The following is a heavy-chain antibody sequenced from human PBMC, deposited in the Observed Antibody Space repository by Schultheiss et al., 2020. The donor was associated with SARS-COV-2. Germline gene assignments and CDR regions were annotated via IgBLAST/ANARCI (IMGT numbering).Heavy chain of an antibody. D-gene: IGHD2-2*01. CDR1: GFTFRSYW. V-gene: IGHV3-23*01. CDR3: AKKSAVVVGYYYYMDV. Sequence: GGSLRLSCAASGFTFRSYWMHWVRQAPGKGLVWVSGISGSGGSTYYADSVKGRFTISRDNSNNTLYLQMNSLRAEDTAVYYCAKKSAVVVGYYYYMDVWGKGTTVTVSS. J-gene: IGHJ6*03. CDR2: ISGSGGST.